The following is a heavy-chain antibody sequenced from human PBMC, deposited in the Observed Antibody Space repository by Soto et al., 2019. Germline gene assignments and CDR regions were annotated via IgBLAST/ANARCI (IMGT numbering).Heavy chain of an antibody. Sequence: QVQLVQCGGEVKKPGASVNVSCKASGYTFTNYGINWVRQAPGQALEWMGWISTYNGHTNSPQKLQGRVTMTRDISTSTAYMEPRSLSSDDTAVYYCARVVAARRGDTFAMDVWGQGTTVTVSS. J-gene: IGHJ6*02. V-gene: IGHV1-18*01. CDR3: ARVVAARRGDTFAMDV. CDR2: ISTYNGHT. D-gene: IGHD6-6*01. CDR1: GYTFTNYG.